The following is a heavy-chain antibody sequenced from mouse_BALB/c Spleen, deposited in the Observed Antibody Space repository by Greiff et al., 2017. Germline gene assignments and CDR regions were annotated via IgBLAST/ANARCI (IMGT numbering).Heavy chain of an antibody. CDR2: IYPGDGDT. CDR3: ASTTVDWYFDV. CDR1: GYTFTSYW. J-gene: IGHJ1*01. V-gene: IGHV1-87*01. Sequence: QVQLKQSGAELARPGASVKLSCKASGYTFTSYWMQWVKQRPGQGLEWIGAIYPGDGDTRYTQKFKGKATLTADKSSSTAYMQLSSLASEDSAVYYCASTTVDWYFDVWGAGTTVTVSS. D-gene: IGHD1-1*01.